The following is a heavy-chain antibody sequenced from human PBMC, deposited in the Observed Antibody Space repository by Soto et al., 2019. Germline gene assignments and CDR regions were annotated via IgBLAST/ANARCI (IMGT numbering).Heavy chain of an antibody. CDR1: GFTCSSQT. J-gene: IGHJ3*01. CDR2: VSSSGSYK. V-gene: IGHV3-21*01. Sequence: EVQLVESGGGLVKPGGSMRLSCAVSGFTCSSQTMNWVRHAPGKGLEWVSSVSSSGSYKYYGDSVKGRFTISRDNAKNSRHLQMNSLRAEATAVYFCASPRRLAEAFDFGGQGPMVTVSS. CDR3: ASPRRLAEAFDF.